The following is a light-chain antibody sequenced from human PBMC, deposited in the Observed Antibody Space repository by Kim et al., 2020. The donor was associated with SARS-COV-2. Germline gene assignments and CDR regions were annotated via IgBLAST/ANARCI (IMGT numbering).Light chain of an antibody. V-gene: IGLV2-11*01. Sequence: QSALTQPRSVSGSPGQSVTISCTGTSSDVGGYNYVSWYQHHPGKAPKLMIYDVSKRPSGVPDRFSGSKSGNTASLTISGLQAEDEADYYCCSYAGSYTLVFGGGIQLTVL. J-gene: IGLJ3*02. CDR1: SSDVGGYNY. CDR3: CSYAGSYTLV. CDR2: DVS.